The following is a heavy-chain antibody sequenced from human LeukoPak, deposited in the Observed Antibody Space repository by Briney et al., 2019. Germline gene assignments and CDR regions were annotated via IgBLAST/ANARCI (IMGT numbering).Heavy chain of an antibody. CDR2: ISYDGSSK. D-gene: IGHD3-22*01. Sequence: GGSLRLSCAASGFTFSSYGMHWVRQAPGKGLEWVAVISYDGSSKYYADSVKGRFTISRDNSKKTLYLQMNSLRAEDTAVYYCAKDQRDYYDSSGSDYWGQGTLVTVSS. J-gene: IGHJ4*02. CDR1: GFTFSSYG. CDR3: AKDQRDYYDSSGSDY. V-gene: IGHV3-30*18.